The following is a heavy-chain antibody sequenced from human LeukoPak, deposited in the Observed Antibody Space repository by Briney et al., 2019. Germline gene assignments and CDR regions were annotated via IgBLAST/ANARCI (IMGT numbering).Heavy chain of an antibody. CDR2: TYYRSKWYN. Sequence: TLSLTCAISGDSVSSNSAAWNWIRQSPSRGLEWLGRTYYRSKWYNDYAVSVKSRITINPDTSKNQFSLQLNSVTPEDTAVYYCARGHTIGYSSSWYQGSWFDPWDQGTLVTVSS. CDR1: GDSVSSNSAA. CDR3: ARGHTIGYSSSWYQGSWFDP. J-gene: IGHJ5*02. V-gene: IGHV6-1*01. D-gene: IGHD6-13*01.